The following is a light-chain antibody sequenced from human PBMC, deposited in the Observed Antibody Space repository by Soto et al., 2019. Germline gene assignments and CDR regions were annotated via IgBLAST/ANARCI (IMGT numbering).Light chain of an antibody. Sequence: QSVLTQPASVSGSPGQSITFSCTGTSSDVGGYDYVSWYQHHPGKAPKLMIFDVSDRPSGVSSRFSGSKSGNTASLTISGLQAEDEAFYYCSSYTRSSTRVFGGGTKLTVL. J-gene: IGLJ3*02. V-gene: IGLV2-14*03. CDR3: SSYTRSSTRV. CDR2: DVS. CDR1: SSDVGGYDY.